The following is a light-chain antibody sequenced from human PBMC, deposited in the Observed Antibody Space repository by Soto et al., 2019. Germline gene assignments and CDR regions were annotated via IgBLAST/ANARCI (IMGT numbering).Light chain of an antibody. J-gene: IGKJ1*01. CDR1: QSVSSSY. CDR3: HLYGASPPT. Sequence: EIVLTQSPGTLSLSPGERATLSCRASQSVSSSYLAWYQQKPGQAPRLLIYGASNRATGIPDRFSGSGSGTDFTLTISRLEPEDSAVFYCHLYGASPPTFGQGTKVDIK. CDR2: GAS. V-gene: IGKV3-20*01.